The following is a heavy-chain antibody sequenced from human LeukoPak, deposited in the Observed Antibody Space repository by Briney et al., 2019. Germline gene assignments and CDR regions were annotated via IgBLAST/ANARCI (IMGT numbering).Heavy chain of an antibody. J-gene: IGHJ4*02. CDR1: GFTFSGYA. CDR3: AKESPLYSSGWYFDY. CDR2: ISSDGRDK. Sequence: GRSLRLSCAASGFTFSGYAIHWVRQAPGRGLEWVAVISSDGRDKHHADSVKGRFTISRDNSKNTLYLQMNSLRAEDTAVYYCAKESPLYSSGWYFDYWGQGTLVTVSS. V-gene: IGHV3-30*18. D-gene: IGHD6-19*01.